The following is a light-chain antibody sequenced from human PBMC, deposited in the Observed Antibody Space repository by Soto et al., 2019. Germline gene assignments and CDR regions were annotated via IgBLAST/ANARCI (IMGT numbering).Light chain of an antibody. CDR2: GAS. J-gene: IGKJ4*01. CDR1: ETLSSNS. V-gene: IGKV3-20*01. Sequence: EIVLTQSPGTLSLSPGERATLSCRASETLSSNSLAWYQQRPGQTPRVLVYGASNRATGIPDNFSGSGSGTDFTLTISSLEPEDFAVYSCQQYESLPITFGGGTKVDI. CDR3: QQYESLPIT.